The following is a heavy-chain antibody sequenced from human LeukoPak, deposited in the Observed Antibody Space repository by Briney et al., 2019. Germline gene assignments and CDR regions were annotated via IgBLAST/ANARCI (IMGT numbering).Heavy chain of an antibody. CDR3: ARIHCSSTNCYMRWWDY. CDR2: INDRGIAT. J-gene: IGHJ4*02. V-gene: IGHV3-23*01. CDR1: GFTFSNYA. D-gene: IGHD2-2*02. Sequence: GGSLRLSCAASGFTFSNYAMSWVRQAPGKGLEWVSTINDRGIATYYADSVKGRFTISRDNSKNTLYLQMNSLRVEDTAVYYCARIHCSSTNCYMRWWDYWGQGTLVTVSS.